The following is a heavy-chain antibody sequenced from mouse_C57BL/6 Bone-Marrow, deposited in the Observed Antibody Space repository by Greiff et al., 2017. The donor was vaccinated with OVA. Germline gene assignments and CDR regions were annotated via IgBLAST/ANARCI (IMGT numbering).Heavy chain of an antibody. V-gene: IGHV7-3*01. CDR1: GFTFTDYY. CDR3: ARHDYEYYFDY. J-gene: IGHJ2*01. Sequence: DVMLVESGGGLVQPGGSLSLSCAASGFTFTDYYMSWVRQPPGKALEWLGFIRNKANGYTTEYSASVKGRFTISRDNSQSILYLQMNALRAEDSATYYCARHDYEYYFDYWGQGTTLTVSS. CDR2: IRNKANGYTT. D-gene: IGHD2-4*01.